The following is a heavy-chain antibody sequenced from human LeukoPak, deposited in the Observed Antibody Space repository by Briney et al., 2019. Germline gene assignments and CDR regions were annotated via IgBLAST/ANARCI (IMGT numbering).Heavy chain of an antibody. CDR2: IYYSGST. Sequence: PSGTLSLTCTVSGGSISSSSYYWGWIRQPPGKGLEWIGSIYYSGSTYYNPSLKSRVTISVDTSKNQFSLKLSSVTAADTAVYYCARHSRLASSSVTDWGQGTLVTVSS. V-gene: IGHV4-39*01. CDR1: GGSISSSSYY. D-gene: IGHD2-21*02. CDR3: ARHSRLASSSVTD. J-gene: IGHJ4*02.